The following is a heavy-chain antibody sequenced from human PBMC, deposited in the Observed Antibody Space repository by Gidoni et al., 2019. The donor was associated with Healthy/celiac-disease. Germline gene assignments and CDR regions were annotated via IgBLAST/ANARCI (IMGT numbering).Heavy chain of an antibody. Sequence: EVQLVESGGGLVQPGGSLRLSWAASGFTFSRSWMSWVRQAPGKGLEWVANIKQDGSEKYYVDSVKGRFTISRDNAKNSLYLQMNSLRAEDTAVYYCAREGRRIVVVMHAFDIWGQGTMVTVSS. CDR3: AREGRRIVVVMHAFDI. J-gene: IGHJ3*02. CDR1: GFTFSRSW. CDR2: IKQDGSEK. D-gene: IGHD3-22*01. V-gene: IGHV3-7*01.